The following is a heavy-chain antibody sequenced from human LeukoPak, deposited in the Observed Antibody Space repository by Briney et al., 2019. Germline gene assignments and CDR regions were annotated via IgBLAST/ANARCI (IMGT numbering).Heavy chain of an antibody. CDR1: GYTFTSYD. J-gene: IGHJ3*02. V-gene: IGHV1-8*01. CDR3: ARGFREYQLLWSDAFDI. CDR2: MNPNSGNT. Sequence: ASVKVSCKASGYTFTSYDINWVRQATGQGLEWMGWMNPNSGNTGYAQKFQGRVTMTRNTSISTAYMELSSLRSEDTAVYYCARGFREYQLLWSDAFDIWGQGTMVTVSS. D-gene: IGHD2-2*01.